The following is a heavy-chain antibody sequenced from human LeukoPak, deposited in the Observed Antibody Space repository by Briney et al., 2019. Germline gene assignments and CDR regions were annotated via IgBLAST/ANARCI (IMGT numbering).Heavy chain of an antibody. J-gene: IGHJ5*02. CDR1: GYTFAGYY. V-gene: IGHV1-2*02. D-gene: IGHD6-19*01. CDR3: ARDRSRYSSGYWFDP. Sequence: ASVKVSCKASGYTFAGYYIHWVRQAPGQGLEWMGWVNPNSGGTNYAQKFQGRITMTRDTSISTAYMELSRLRSDDTAVYYCARDRSRYSSGYWFDPWGQGTLVTVSS. CDR2: VNPNSGGT.